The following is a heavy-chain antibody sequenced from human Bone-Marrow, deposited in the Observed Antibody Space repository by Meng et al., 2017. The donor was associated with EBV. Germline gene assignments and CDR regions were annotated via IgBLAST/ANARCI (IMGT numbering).Heavy chain of an antibody. CDR3: ARRLRYNNWIFDF. D-gene: IGHD1-1*01. CDR1: GFSLTSGVG. J-gene: IGHJ4*02. V-gene: IGHV2-5*02. CDR2: IHWDDEK. Sequence: QITLKESGPTLVKPTQTLTLTCTFSGFSLTSGVGVGWIRQPPGKALEWLALIHWDDEKRYSPSLESRLTITKDTSKNEVVLTMTNMDPVDTATYYCARRLRYNNWIFDFSGPGALGTVAS.